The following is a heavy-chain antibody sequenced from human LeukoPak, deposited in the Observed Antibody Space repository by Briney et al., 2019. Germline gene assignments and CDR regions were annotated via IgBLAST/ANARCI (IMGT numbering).Heavy chain of an antibody. Sequence: SETLSLTCTVSGGSISSGSYYWSWIRQPAGKGLEWIGRIYTSGSTNYNPSLKSRVTISIDTSENHFSLKLSSVTAADTAVYYCARDLWFGAGRAFDIWGQGTMVTVSS. CDR2: IYTSGST. D-gene: IGHD3-10*01. CDR1: GGSISSGSYY. V-gene: IGHV4-61*02. J-gene: IGHJ3*02. CDR3: ARDLWFGAGRAFDI.